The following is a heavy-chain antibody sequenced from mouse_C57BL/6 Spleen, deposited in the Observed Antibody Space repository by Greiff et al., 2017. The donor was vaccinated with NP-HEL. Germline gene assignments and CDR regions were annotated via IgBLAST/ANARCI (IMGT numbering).Heavy chain of an antibody. J-gene: IGHJ4*01. D-gene: IGHD1-1*01. Sequence: QVQLQQPGAELVKPGASVKMSCKASGYTFTSYWITWVKQRPGQGLEWIGDIYPGSGSTNYNEKFKSKATLTVDTSSSTAYMQLSSPTSEDSAVYYCARTPLTTVVATDAMDYWGQGTSVTVSS. CDR3: ARTPLTTVVATDAMDY. V-gene: IGHV1-55*01. CDR1: GYTFTSYW. CDR2: IYPGSGST.